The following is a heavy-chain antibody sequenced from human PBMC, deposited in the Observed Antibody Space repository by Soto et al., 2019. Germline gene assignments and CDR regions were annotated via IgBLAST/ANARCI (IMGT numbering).Heavy chain of an antibody. CDR3: ARQLADRLLWDY. J-gene: IGHJ4*02. CDR1: GDSANGYY. Sequence: SETLSLTCAVSGDSANGYYWSWIRQPPGKGLEWIAYIHYSWRTTSNPSLKSRVTISVDTSKNQFSMMMNSVTAADTAVYYWARQLADRLLWDYWGQGTLVTVSS. CDR2: IHYSWRT. V-gene: IGHV4-59*02. D-gene: IGHD1-1*01.